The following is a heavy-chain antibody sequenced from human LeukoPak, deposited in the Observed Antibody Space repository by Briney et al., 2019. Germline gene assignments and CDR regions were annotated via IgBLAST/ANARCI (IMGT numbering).Heavy chain of an antibody. CDR2: INPNSGGT. J-gene: IGHJ4*02. V-gene: IGHV1-2*02. CDR3: ARDTAPYAPLDY. D-gene: IGHD2-2*01. Sequence: GASVKVSCKASGYTFTGYYMHWVRQAPGQGLEWMGWINPNSGGTNYAQKFQGRVTMTRDTSISTACMELSRLRSDDTAVYYCARDTAPYAPLDYWGQGTLVTVSS. CDR1: GYTFTGYY.